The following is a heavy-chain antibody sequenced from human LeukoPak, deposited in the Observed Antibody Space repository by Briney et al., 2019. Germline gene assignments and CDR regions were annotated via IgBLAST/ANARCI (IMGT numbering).Heavy chain of an antibody. CDR1: GFTFSSYA. V-gene: IGHV3-30-3*01. CDR3: ARDRGYSYGNFDY. J-gene: IGHJ4*02. Sequence: GGSLRLSCAASGFTFSSYAMHWVRQAPGKGLEWVAVISYDGSNKYYADSVKGRFTIFRDNSKNTLYLQMNSLRAEDTAVYYCARDRGYSYGNFDYWGQGTLVTVSS. CDR2: ISYDGSNK. D-gene: IGHD5-18*01.